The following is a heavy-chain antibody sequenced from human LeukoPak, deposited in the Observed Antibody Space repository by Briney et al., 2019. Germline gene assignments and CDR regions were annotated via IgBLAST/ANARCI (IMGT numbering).Heavy chain of an antibody. V-gene: IGHV3-33*01. CDR3: ARGGSYDGSGGYYFDY. CDR2: IWYDGSNK. CDR1: GFTFSSYG. Sequence: GRSLRLSCAASGFTFSSYGMHWVRQAPGKGLEWVAVIWYDGSNKYYADSVKGRFTISRDNSKNTLYLQMNSLRAEDTAVYYCARGGSYDGSGGYYFDYWGQGTLVTVSS. J-gene: IGHJ4*02. D-gene: IGHD3-10*01.